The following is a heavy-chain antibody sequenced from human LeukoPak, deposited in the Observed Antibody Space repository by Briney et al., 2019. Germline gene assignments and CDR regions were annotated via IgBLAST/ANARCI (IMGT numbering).Heavy chain of an antibody. Sequence: ASVKVSCKASGYTFTSYGISWVRQAPGQGLEWMGWISAYSGNTNYAQKLQGRVTMTTDTSTSTAYMELRSLRSDDTAVYYCARDPHCTNGVCYHYYGMDVWGQGTTVTVSS. J-gene: IGHJ6*02. CDR1: GYTFTSYG. CDR3: ARDPHCTNGVCYHYYGMDV. D-gene: IGHD2-8*01. V-gene: IGHV1-18*01. CDR2: ISAYSGNT.